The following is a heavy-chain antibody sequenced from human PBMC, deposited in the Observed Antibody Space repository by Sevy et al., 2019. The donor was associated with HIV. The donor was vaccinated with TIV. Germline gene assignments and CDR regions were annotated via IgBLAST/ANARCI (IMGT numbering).Heavy chain of an antibody. CDR1: GFTFSSYS. V-gene: IGHV3-21*01. D-gene: IGHD4-17*01. J-gene: IGHJ5*02. CDR3: AREIEADYGDYNWFDP. Sequence: GGSLRLSCAASGFTFSSYSMNWVRQAPGKGLEWVSSISSSSYIYYADSVKGRFTISRDNAKNSLYLQMNSLRAEDTAVYYCAREIEADYGDYNWFDPWGQGTLVTVSS. CDR2: ISSSSYI.